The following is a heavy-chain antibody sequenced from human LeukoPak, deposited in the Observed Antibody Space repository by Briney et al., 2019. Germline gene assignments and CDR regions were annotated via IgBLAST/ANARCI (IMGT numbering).Heavy chain of an antibody. CDR2: IIPIFGTA. CDR1: GYTFTNFD. CDR3: ARATPESPNYYYYYMDV. Sequence: ASVKVSCKASGYTFTNFDISWVRQAPGQGLEWMGGIIPIFGTANYAQKFQGRVTITADESTSTAYMELSSLRSEDTAVYYCARATPESPNYYYYYMDVWGKGTTVTISS. V-gene: IGHV1-69*13. J-gene: IGHJ6*03.